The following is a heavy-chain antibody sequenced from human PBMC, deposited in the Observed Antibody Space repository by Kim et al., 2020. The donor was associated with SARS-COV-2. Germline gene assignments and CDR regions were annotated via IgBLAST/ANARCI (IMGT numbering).Heavy chain of an antibody. J-gene: IGHJ6*03. CDR2: INHSGST. CDR3: ARGLREYSSSWRGDYYYYYYMDV. CDR1: GGSFSGYY. V-gene: IGHV4-34*01. D-gene: IGHD6-13*01. Sequence: SETLSLTCAVYGGSFSGYYWSWIRQPPGKGLEWIGEINHSGSTNYNPSLKSRVTISVDTSKNQFSLKLSSVTAADTAVYYCARGLREYSSSWRGDYYYYYYMDVWGKGTTVTVSS.